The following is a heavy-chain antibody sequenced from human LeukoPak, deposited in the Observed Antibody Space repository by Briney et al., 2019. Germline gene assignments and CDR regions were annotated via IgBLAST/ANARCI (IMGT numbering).Heavy chain of an antibody. D-gene: IGHD6-19*01. CDR2: IYTSGST. CDR1: GGSIGSGSYY. V-gene: IGHV4-61*02. Sequence: SETLSLTCTVSGGSIGSGSYYWTRIRQPAGKGLEWIGRIYTSGSTNYNPSLRSRVTISLDTSNNQFSLNLHSVTAADTAVYYCTTQLGLLAGLDSWGQGTRVTVSS. J-gene: IGHJ4*02. CDR3: TTQLGLLAGLDS.